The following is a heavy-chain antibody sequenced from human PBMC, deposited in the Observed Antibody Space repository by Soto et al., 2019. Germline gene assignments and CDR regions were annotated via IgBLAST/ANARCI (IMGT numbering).Heavy chain of an antibody. CDR3: ARADYGGRCYVDY. CDR1: GYTFTSYG. D-gene: IGHD4-17*01. J-gene: IGHJ4*02. CDR2: IIPFFGTA. V-gene: IGHV1-69*06. Sequence: SVKVSCKASGYTFTSYGISWVRQAPGQGLEWMGGIIPFFGTANYAQKFQGRVTITADKSTSTAYMELSSLRSEDTAVYYCARADYGGRCYVDYWGQGTLVTVSS.